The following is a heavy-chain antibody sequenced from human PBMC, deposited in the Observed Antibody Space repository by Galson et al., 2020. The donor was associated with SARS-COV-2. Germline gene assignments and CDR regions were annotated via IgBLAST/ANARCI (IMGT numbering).Heavy chain of an antibody. Sequence: ASETLSLTCTVSGDSISSGYYYWSWIRQHPGEGLEWIGHIYYSGTTYYNPSLKSRVTISVDTSKNQFSLKLNSVTAADTAAYFCARDRAGIPNYYGSGYYYYGLDVWGLGTTVTVSS. D-gene: IGHD3-10*01. CDR1: GDSISSGYYY. V-gene: IGHV4-31*03. CDR3: ARDRAGIPNYYGSGYYYYGLDV. J-gene: IGHJ6*02. CDR2: IYYSGTT.